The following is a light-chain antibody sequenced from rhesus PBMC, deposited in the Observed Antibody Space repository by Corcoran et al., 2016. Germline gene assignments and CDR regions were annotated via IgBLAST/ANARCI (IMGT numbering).Light chain of an antibody. J-gene: IGKJ3*01. CDR2: AAS. Sequence: DIQMTQSPSSLSASVGDRVTITCQASQGISNWLSWYQQKPKKAHQLLIYAASSLQSGVPSRFSGSGCGTGFTRTISSLRPEYFAPYYCQQLNSHPFTFGPMSKLDIK. V-gene: IGKV1S11*01. CDR1: QGISNW. CDR3: QQLNSHPFT.